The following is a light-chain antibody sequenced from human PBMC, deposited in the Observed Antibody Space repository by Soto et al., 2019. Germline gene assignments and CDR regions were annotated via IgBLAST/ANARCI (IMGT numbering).Light chain of an antibody. Sequence: QSALTQPASVSGSPGQSITISCTGSSSDIGGYNYVSWYQQHPGKAPKLMIYDVSNRPSGVSDRFSGSKSGGTASLTISGLQAEDEADYYCSSYRGGSTLIFGGGTKLTVL. CDR2: DVS. V-gene: IGLV2-14*01. CDR3: SSYRGGSTLI. J-gene: IGLJ2*01. CDR1: SSDIGGYNY.